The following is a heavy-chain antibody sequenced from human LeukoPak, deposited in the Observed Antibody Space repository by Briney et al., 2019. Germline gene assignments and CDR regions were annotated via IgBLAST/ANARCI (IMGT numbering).Heavy chain of an antibody. D-gene: IGHD3-3*01. V-gene: IGHV4-59*01. CDR3: ARVDTIFGVVIPYFDY. J-gene: IGHJ4*02. CDR1: GGSISSYY. CDR2: IYYSGST. Sequence: PSETLSLTCTVSGGSISSYYWSLIRQPPGKGLEWIGYIYYSGSTNYNPSLKSRVTISVDTSKNQFSLKLSSVTAADTAVYYCARVDTIFGVVIPYFDYWGQGTLVTVSS.